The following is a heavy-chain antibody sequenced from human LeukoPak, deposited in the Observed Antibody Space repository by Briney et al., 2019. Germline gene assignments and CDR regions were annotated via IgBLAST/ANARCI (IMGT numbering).Heavy chain of an antibody. J-gene: IGHJ4*02. CDR1: GGTFSSYA. CDR3: ARAGSQTAYPFDY. Sequence: GASVKVSCKASGGTFSSYAISWVRQAPGQGLEWMGGIIPIFGTANYAQKFQGRVTITADESTSTAYMELGSLRSEDTAVYYCARAGSQTAYPFDYWGQGTLVTVSS. CDR2: IIPIFGTA. D-gene: IGHD1-26*01. V-gene: IGHV1-69*13.